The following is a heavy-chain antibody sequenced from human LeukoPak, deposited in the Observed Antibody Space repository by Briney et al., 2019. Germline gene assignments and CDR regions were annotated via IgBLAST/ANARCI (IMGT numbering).Heavy chain of an antibody. V-gene: IGHV3-7*01. CDR1: GFTFSRYW. Sequence: GGSLRLSCAASGFTFSRYWMSWVRQAPGKGLEWVANINQDGSARYHVDSVRGRFTISRDNARNSLFLQMDSLRAEDTAVDYCATMGLEPLPYYFDYWGQGTLVTVSS. CDR2: INQDGSAR. CDR3: ATMGLEPLPYYFDY. J-gene: IGHJ4*02. D-gene: IGHD1-1*01.